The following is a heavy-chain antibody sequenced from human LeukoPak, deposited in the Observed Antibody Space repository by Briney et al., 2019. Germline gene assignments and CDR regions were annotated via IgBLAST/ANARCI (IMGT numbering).Heavy chain of an antibody. CDR1: GFTFSTYG. J-gene: IGHJ4*02. CDR3: ARVHVSYLDY. Sequence: GGSLRLSCAASGFTFSTYGMHWVRQARGKGLEWVAVIWYDGSKKYYADSVKGRFTISRDNSKNTVDLQMNSLRAEDTAVYYCARVHVSYLDYWGQGTLVTVSS. V-gene: IGHV3-33*01. CDR2: IWYDGSKK.